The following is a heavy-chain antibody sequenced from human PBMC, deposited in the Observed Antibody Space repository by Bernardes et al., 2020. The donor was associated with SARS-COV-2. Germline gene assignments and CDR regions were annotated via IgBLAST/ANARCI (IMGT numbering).Heavy chain of an antibody. V-gene: IGHV4-59*12. CDR1: GGTINNFY. CDR3: ARDQLKQGLVGWGFYYGMDV. Sequence: ETLSLTCTVSGGTINNFYWSWIRQFPGKGLEWNGYIYYSGSTYYNPSLKSRVTISVDTSKNQFSLKLSSVTAADTAVYYCARDQLKQGLVGWGFYYGMDVWGQGTTVTVSS. D-gene: IGHD6-19*01. J-gene: IGHJ6*02. CDR2: IYYSGST.